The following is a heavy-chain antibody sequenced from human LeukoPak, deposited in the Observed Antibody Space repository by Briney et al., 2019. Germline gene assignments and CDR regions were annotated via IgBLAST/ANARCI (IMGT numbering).Heavy chain of an antibody. J-gene: IGHJ5*02. D-gene: IGHD3-10*01. CDR2: ISAYNGNT. CDR1: GYTFTSYG. CDR3: ARSKYYYADNWFDP. Sequence: ASVKVSCKASGYTFTSYGISWVRQAPGQGLEWMGWISAYNGNTNYAQKLQGRVTMTTDTSTSTAYMELRSLRSDDTAVYYCARSKYYYADNWFDPWGQGTLVTVSS. V-gene: IGHV1-18*01.